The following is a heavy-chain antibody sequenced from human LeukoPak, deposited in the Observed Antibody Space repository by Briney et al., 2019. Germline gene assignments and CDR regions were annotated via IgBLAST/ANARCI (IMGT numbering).Heavy chain of an antibody. CDR2: INPNSGGT. Sequence: ASVKVSCKASGYTFTGYYMHWVRQAPGQGLEWMGWINPNSGGTNYAQKFQGRVTMTRDTSISTAYMELSRLRSDDTAVYYCARDKRCSSTSCYGDSYYYMDVWGKGTTVTVSS. CDR1: GYTFTGYY. V-gene: IGHV1-2*02. CDR3: ARDKRCSSTSCYGDSYYYMDV. J-gene: IGHJ6*03. D-gene: IGHD2-2*01.